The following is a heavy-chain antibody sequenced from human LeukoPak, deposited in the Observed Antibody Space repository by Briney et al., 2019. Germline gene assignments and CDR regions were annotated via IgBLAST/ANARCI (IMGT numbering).Heavy chain of an antibody. D-gene: IGHD2-2*01. CDR2: INAGNGNT. Sequence: ASVKVSCKASGYTFTSYAMHWVRQAPGQRLEWMGWINAGNGNTKYSQKFQGRVTITRDTSASTAYMELSSLRSDDTAVYYCAREGYCSSTSCPLDYWGQGTLVTVSS. J-gene: IGHJ4*02. CDR1: GYTFTSYA. V-gene: IGHV1-3*01. CDR3: AREGYCSSTSCPLDY.